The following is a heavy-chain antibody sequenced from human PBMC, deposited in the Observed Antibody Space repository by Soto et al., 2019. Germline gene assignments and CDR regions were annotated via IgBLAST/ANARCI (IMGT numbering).Heavy chain of an antibody. CDR3: AREKRYDFWSGYYRGNWLGYFDY. D-gene: IGHD3-3*01. CDR1: GFTFSSYG. V-gene: IGHV3-33*01. Sequence: QVQLVESGGGVVQPGRSLRLSCAASGFTFSSYGMHWVRQAPGKGLEWVAVIWYDGSNKYYADSVKGRFTISRDNSKNTLYLQMNSLRAEDTAVYYCAREKRYDFWSGYYRGNWLGYFDYWGQGTLVTVSS. J-gene: IGHJ4*02. CDR2: IWYDGSNK.